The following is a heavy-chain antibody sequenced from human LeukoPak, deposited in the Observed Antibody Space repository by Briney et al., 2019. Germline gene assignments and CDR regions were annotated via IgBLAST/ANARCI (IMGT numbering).Heavy chain of an antibody. D-gene: IGHD1-26*01. CDR3: AAAPTIVGVDY. J-gene: IGHJ4*02. Sequence: PGGSLRLSCAASGFTFSSYSMNWVRQAPGKGLEWVSSISSSSSYIYYADSVKGRFTISRDNAKNSLYLQMNSLRAEDTAVYYCAAAPTIVGVDYWGQGTLVTVSS. CDR2: ISSSSSYI. CDR1: GFTFSSYS. V-gene: IGHV3-21*01.